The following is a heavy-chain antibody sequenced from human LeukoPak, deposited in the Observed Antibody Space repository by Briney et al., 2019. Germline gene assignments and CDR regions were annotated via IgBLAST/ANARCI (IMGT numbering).Heavy chain of an antibody. Sequence: GGSLGLSCAASGFTFSSYEMNWVRQAPGKGLEWVSYISSSGSTIYYADSVKGRFTISRDNAKNSLYLQMNSLRAEDTAVYYCARGAYCSSTSCPTGYYGMDVWGQGTTVTVSS. CDR1: GFTFSSYE. D-gene: IGHD2-2*01. CDR2: ISSSGSTI. V-gene: IGHV3-48*03. CDR3: ARGAYCSSTSCPTGYYGMDV. J-gene: IGHJ6*02.